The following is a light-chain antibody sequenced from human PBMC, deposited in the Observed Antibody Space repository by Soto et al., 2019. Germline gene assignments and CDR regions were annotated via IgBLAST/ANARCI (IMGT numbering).Light chain of an antibody. CDR3: SSYTSSSTLFYV. Sequence: SVLTQPASGSGSPGQSITISCTGTSSDVGGYNYVSWYQQHPGKAPKLMIYDVSNRPSGVSNRFSGSKSGNTASLTISGLQAEDEADYYCSSYTSSSTLFYVFGTGTKVTVL. CDR2: DVS. CDR1: SSDVGGYNY. J-gene: IGLJ1*01. V-gene: IGLV2-14*01.